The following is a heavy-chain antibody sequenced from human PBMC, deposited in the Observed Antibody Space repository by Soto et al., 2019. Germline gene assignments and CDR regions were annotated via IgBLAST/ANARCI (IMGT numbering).Heavy chain of an antibody. V-gene: IGHV2-5*02. CDR3: VYRDFGDYFFQF. CDR1: GFSLTTQGVH. CDR2: IYWDDNE. D-gene: IGHD4-17*01. Sequence: QITLKESGPTLVKPTQTLTLTCTFSGFSLTTQGVHVGWIRQPPGKALEWLALIYWDDNEVYSPSLKNRLTITKDTSKSQVVLTLPTVEPATYYCVYRDFGDYFFQFWGQGILVNVSS. J-gene: IGHJ4*02.